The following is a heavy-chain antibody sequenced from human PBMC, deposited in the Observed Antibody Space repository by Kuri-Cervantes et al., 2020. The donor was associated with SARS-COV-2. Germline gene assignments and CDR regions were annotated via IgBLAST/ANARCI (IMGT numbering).Heavy chain of an antibody. CDR1: GFTFSSYG. CDR3: ARDLRLGKSLDY. J-gene: IGHJ4*02. D-gene: IGHD7-27*01. Sequence: GESLKISCAASGFTFSSYGMHWVRQAPGKGLEWVAVISYDGSNKYYADSVKGRFTISRENYINTLWLEMNSLRAEDTAVYYCARDLRLGKSLDYWGQGTLVTVSS. V-gene: IGHV3-30*03. CDR2: ISYDGSNK.